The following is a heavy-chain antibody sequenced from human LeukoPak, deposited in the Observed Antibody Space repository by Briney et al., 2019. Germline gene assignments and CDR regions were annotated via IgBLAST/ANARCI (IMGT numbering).Heavy chain of an antibody. CDR1: GFTFSSYA. CDR3: ARGGVAGTVPAFDI. CDR2: TSSNGGST. V-gene: IGHV3-64*01. D-gene: IGHD6-19*01. J-gene: IGHJ3*02. Sequence: GGSLRLSCAASGFTFSSYAMHWVRQAPGKGLEYVSATSSNGGSTYYANSVKGRFTISRDNSKNTLYLQMGSLRAEDMAVYYCARGGVAGTVPAFDIWGQGTMVTVSS.